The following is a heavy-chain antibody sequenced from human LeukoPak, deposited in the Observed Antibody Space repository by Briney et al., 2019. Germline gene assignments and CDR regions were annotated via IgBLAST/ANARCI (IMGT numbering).Heavy chain of an antibody. Sequence: GGSLRLSCAAPGFTFSSYAMHWVRQAPGKGLEWVAVISYDGSNKYYADSVKGRFTISRDNSKNTLYLQMNSLRAEDTAVYYCARDRALDSSSWYSPWFDPWGQGTLVTVSS. V-gene: IGHV3-30*04. J-gene: IGHJ5*02. D-gene: IGHD6-13*01. CDR2: ISYDGSNK. CDR3: ARDRALDSSSWYSPWFDP. CDR1: GFTFSSYA.